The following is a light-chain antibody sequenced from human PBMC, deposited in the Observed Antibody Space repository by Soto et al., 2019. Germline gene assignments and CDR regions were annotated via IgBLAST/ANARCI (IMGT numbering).Light chain of an antibody. CDR3: AAWDDSLYGWV. CDR2: YNN. CDR1: SSNIGSNT. Sequence: QSVLTQPPSASGTPGQRVTISCSGSSSNIGSNTVNWYQQLPGTAPTLLIYYNNQRPSAVPDRFSGSKSGTSASLAISGLQSEDEAHYYCAAWDDSLYGWVFGGGTKVTVL. V-gene: IGLV1-44*01. J-gene: IGLJ3*02.